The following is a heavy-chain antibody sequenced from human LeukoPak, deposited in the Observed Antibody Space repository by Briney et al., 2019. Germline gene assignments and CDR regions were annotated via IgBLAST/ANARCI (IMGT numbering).Heavy chain of an antibody. Sequence: GGSLRLSCAASGFTFSSYGMHWVRQAPGKGLEWVAVISYDGSNKYYADSVKGRFTISRDNSKNTLYLQMNSLRAEDTAVYYCARDGYCSSGTCYGKDYWGQGTLVTVSS. J-gene: IGHJ4*02. CDR1: GFTFSSYG. CDR2: ISYDGSNK. CDR3: ARDGYCSSGTCYGKDY. D-gene: IGHD2-2*03. V-gene: IGHV3-30*03.